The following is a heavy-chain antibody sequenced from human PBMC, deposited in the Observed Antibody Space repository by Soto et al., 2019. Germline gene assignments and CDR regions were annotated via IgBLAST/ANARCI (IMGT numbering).Heavy chain of an antibody. D-gene: IGHD3-10*01. Sequence: ASVKVSCKASGYTFTGYYMHWVRQAPGQGLEWMGWINPNSGGTNYAQKFQGWVTMTRDTSISTAYMELSRLRSDDTAVYYCARDTGDHYGYYYYYGMDVWGQGTTVTVSS. J-gene: IGHJ6*02. CDR1: GYTFTGYY. V-gene: IGHV1-2*04. CDR2: INPNSGGT. CDR3: ARDTGDHYGYYYYYGMDV.